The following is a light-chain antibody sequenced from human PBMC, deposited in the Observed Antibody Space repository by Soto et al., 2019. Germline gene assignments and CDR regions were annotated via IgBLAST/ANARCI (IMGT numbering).Light chain of an antibody. V-gene: IGKV3-15*01. Sequence: EIVMTQSPVTLSLSPGDRATLSCRASQSVASNLAWFQQKPGQAPRLLIYGASATATGIPARFSGSGSGTEFTLTISSLQSEDFAVYYCQQYNNWPRTFGQGTMVEIK. CDR3: QQYNNWPRT. CDR2: GAS. CDR1: QSVASN. J-gene: IGKJ1*01.